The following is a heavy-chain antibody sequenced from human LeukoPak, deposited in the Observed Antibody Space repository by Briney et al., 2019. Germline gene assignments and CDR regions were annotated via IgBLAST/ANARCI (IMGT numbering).Heavy chain of an antibody. CDR1: GGSFSSGSYY. J-gene: IGHJ3*02. Sequence: PSETLSLTCTVSGGSFSSGSYYWSWIRQPPGKGLEWIGYIYYSGSTNYNPSLKSRVTISVDTSKNQFSLKLSSVTAADTAVYYCARNDPADAFDIWGQGTMVTVSS. CDR2: IYYSGST. V-gene: IGHV4-61*01. D-gene: IGHD1-1*01. CDR3: ARNDPADAFDI.